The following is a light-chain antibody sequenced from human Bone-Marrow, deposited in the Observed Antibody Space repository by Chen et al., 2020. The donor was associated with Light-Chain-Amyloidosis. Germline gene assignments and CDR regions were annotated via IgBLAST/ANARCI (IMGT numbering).Light chain of an antibody. V-gene: IGKV1-12*01. CDR3: QQANSFPYT. CDR1: QDVSSW. CDR2: AAS. J-gene: IGKJ2*01. Sequence: DIQMTQSPSSVSASVGDKVTITCRASQDVSSWLAWYQQKPGTSPKLLIYAASVLEDGVPLRFSGSGTGTHFTLTISNLQPEDFATYFCQQANSFPYTFGQGTKLAIK.